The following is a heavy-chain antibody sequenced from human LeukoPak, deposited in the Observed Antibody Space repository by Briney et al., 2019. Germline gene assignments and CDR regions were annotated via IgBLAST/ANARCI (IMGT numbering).Heavy chain of an antibody. D-gene: IGHD6-13*01. J-gene: IGHJ4*02. CDR2: ISYDGSNK. CDR1: GFTFSSYA. V-gene: IGHV3-30*04. CDR3: ASSYSSSWGGGSDY. Sequence: PGRSLRLSCAASGFTFSSYAMHWVRQAPGKGLEWVAVISYDGSNKYYADSVKGRFTISRDNSKNTLYLQMNSLRAEDTAVYYCASSYSSSWGGGSDYWGQGTLVTVSS.